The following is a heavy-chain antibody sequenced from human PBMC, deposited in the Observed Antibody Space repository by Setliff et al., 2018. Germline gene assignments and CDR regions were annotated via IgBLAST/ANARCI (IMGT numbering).Heavy chain of an antibody. D-gene: IGHD6-19*01. Sequence: GGSLRLSCAASGFTVSSSYMTWVRQAPGKGLEWVSVIYTGGSTYYADSMKDRFTISRDTSKNTLYLQMNSLRAEDTAVYYCAKGRRISYSSGWLNWFDPWGQGTLVTVSS. V-gene: IGHV3-53*01. CDR1: GFTVSSSY. CDR2: IYTGGST. J-gene: IGHJ5*02. CDR3: AKGRRISYSSGWLNWFDP.